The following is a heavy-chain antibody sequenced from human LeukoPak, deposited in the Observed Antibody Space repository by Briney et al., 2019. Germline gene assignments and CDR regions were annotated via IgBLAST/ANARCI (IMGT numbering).Heavy chain of an antibody. V-gene: IGHV3-30-3*01. CDR1: GFTFSSYA. CDR2: ISYDGSNK. Sequence: PGGSLRLSCAASGFTFSSYAMHWVRQAPGKGLEWVAVISYDGSNKSYADSVKGRFTISRDNSKNTLYVQMNSLRAEDTAVYYCARGESMIVDAFDIWGQGTMVTVSS. D-gene: IGHD3-22*01. CDR3: ARGESMIVDAFDI. J-gene: IGHJ3*02.